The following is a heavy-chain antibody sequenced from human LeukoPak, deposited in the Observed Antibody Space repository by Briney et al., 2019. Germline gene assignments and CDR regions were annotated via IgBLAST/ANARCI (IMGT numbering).Heavy chain of an antibody. CDR1: GGTFSSYA. J-gene: IGHJ4*02. CDR2: IIPIFGTA. Sequence: SVKVSCKASGGTFSSYAIGWVRQAPGQGLEWMGRIIPIFGTANYAQKFQDRVTITTDESTSTAYMELSSLRSEDTAVYYCARSDSSGYYYYFDYWGQGTLVTVSS. D-gene: IGHD3-22*01. CDR3: ARSDSSGYYYYFDY. V-gene: IGHV1-69*05.